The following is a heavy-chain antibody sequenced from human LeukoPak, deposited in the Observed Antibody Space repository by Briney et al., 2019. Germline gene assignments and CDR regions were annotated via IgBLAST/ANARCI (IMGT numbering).Heavy chain of an antibody. CDR1: GFTFSNYG. J-gene: IGHJ3*01. V-gene: IGHV3-23*01. CDR3: ARKGAGLDAFDL. CDR2: ISRSGGST. D-gene: IGHD3/OR15-3a*01. Sequence: GRSPRLSCAASGFTFSNYGMSWVRQAPGEGLEWVSSISRSGGSTHYADSVKGRFVISRDTSKNTLHLQMNSLTAGDTAVYYCARKGAGLDAFDLWGQGTVVTVSS.